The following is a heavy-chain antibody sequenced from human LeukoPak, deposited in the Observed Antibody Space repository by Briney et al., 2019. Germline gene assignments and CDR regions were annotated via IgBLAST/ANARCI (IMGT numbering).Heavy chain of an antibody. Sequence: PGESLKISCKASGYSFTTYWIGWVRQMPGKGLEWMGIIYPGDSDTRYSPSFQGQVTISADKSISTAYLQWSSLKASDTAMYYCARRYRSVVAAINDAFDIWGQGTMVTVSS. D-gene: IGHD2-15*01. CDR1: GYSFTTYW. J-gene: IGHJ3*02. CDR2: IYPGDSDT. V-gene: IGHV5-51*01. CDR3: ARRYRSVVAAINDAFDI.